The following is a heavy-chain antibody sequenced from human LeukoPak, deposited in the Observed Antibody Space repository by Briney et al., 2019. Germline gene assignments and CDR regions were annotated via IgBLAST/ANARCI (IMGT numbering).Heavy chain of an antibody. J-gene: IGHJ6*02. CDR2: ISGSGFST. CDR3: AKDRPNGMDV. Sequence: SGGSLRLSCAASGFTFNNYAMSWVRQAPGKGLEWVSAISGSGFSTYYADSVKGRFTISRDNSKSTLYLQLNSLRAEDTAVYFCAKDRPNGMDVWGQGTTVTVSS. V-gene: IGHV3-23*01. CDR1: GFTFNNYA.